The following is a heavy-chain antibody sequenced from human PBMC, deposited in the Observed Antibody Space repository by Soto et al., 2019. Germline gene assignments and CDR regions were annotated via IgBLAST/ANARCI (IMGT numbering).Heavy chain of an antibody. Sequence: ASVKVSCKASGYTLTSYGISWVRQAPGQGLEWMGWISAYNGNTNYAQKLQGRVTMTTDTSTSTAYMELRSLRSDDTAVYYCARDLYVWGSYRPTRYFDYWGQGTLVTVSS. CDR2: ISAYNGNT. D-gene: IGHD3-16*02. CDR1: GYTLTSYG. CDR3: ARDLYVWGSYRPTRYFDY. V-gene: IGHV1-18*01. J-gene: IGHJ4*02.